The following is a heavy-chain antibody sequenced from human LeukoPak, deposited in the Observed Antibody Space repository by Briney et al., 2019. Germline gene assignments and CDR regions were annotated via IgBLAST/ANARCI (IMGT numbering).Heavy chain of an antibody. Sequence: PGGSLRLSCAASGFTFSSYSMNWVRQAPGKGLEWVSSISSSSSYIYYADSVKGRFTISRDNAKNSLYLQMNSLRAEDTAVYYCARGSARFTSIDYWGQGTLVTVSS. CDR1: GFTFSSYS. J-gene: IGHJ4*02. D-gene: IGHD3-3*01. CDR3: ARGSARFTSIDY. V-gene: IGHV3-21*01. CDR2: ISSSSSYI.